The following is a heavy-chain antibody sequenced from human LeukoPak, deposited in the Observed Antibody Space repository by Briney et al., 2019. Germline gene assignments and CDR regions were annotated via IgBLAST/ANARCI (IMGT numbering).Heavy chain of an antibody. Sequence: GGSLRHSCAASGITFSSYGTSWVRQAPAKGLEWVSAISGSSGSTYYADSVKGRFTSSRDNSKNTLYLQMNSLRAEDTAVYYCARERAPKHYYGSGTYDRYFDHWGQGTLVTVSS. CDR1: GITFSSYG. J-gene: IGHJ4*02. D-gene: IGHD3-10*01. V-gene: IGHV3-23*01. CDR3: ARERAPKHYYGSGTYDRYFDH. CDR2: ISGSSGST.